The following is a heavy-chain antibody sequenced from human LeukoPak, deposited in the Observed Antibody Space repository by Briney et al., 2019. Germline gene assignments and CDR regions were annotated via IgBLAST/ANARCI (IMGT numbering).Heavy chain of an antibody. CDR2: AYYSGHT. CDR1: GGSISSYY. J-gene: IGHJ4*02. CDR3: ARHPFATPFDY. Sequence: PSETLSLTCTVSGGSISSYYWSWIRQPPGKGLKWIGYAYYSGHTNYNSSLKSRVTMSLDTSKSQFSLRLSSVTAADTAVYFCARHPFATPFDYWGPGTLVTVSS. V-gene: IGHV4-59*08. D-gene: IGHD2-15*01.